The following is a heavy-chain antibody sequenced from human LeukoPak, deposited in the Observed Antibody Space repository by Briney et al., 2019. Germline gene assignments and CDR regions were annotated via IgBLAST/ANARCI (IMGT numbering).Heavy chain of an antibody. CDR1: GGSISSGSYY. CDR3: ASMRVRGVIITGAIDY. Sequence: SETLPLPCTVSGGSISSGSYYWSWIRQPAGKGLEWIGRIYTSGSTNYNPSLKSRVTISVDTSKNQFSLKLSSVTAADTAVYYCASMRVRGVIITGAIDYWGQGTLVTVSS. V-gene: IGHV4-61*02. J-gene: IGHJ4*02. CDR2: IYTSGST. D-gene: IGHD3-10*01.